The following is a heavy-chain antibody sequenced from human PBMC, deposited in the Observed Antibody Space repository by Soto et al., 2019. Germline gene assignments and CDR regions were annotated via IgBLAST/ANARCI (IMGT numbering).Heavy chain of an antibody. D-gene: IGHD5-18*01. J-gene: IGHJ4*02. Sequence: QVQLVESGGGVVQPGRSLRLSCAASGFTFSSYGMHWVRQAPGKGLEWVAVIWYDGSNKYYADSVKGRFNISRDNSKNTLYLQMNSLRAEDTAVYYCARDLSRGYSYGSDYWGQGTLVTVSS. CDR1: GFTFSSYG. V-gene: IGHV3-33*01. CDR3: ARDLSRGYSYGSDY. CDR2: IWYDGSNK.